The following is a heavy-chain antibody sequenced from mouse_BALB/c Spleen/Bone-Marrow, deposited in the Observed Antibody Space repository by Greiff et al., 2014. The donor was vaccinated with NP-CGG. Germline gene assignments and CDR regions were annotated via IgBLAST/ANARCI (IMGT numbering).Heavy chain of an antibody. J-gene: IGHJ1*01. V-gene: IGHV1-18*01. CDR2: INPNNGGT. Sequence: VQLKESEPELVKPGASVKIPCKASGYTFTDYNMDWVKQSHGKSLEWIGDINPNNGGTIYNQKFRGKATLTVDKSSSTAYMELRSLTSEDTAVYYCARFFRYFDVWGSGTTVTVSS. CDR1: GYTFTDYN. CDR3: ARFFRYFDV.